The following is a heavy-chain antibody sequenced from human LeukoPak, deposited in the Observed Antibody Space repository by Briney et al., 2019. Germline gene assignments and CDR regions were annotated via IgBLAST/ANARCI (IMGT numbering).Heavy chain of an antibody. Sequence: PGRSLRLSCAASGFTFSSYGMHWVRQAPGKGLEWVAVIWYDGSNKYYADSVKGRFTISRDNSKNTLYLQMNSLRAEDTAVYYCAKPTSVFWSGYQYWGQGTLVTVSS. D-gene: IGHD3-3*01. CDR1: GFTFSSYG. J-gene: IGHJ4*02. CDR2: IWYDGSNK. CDR3: AKPTSVFWSGYQY. V-gene: IGHV3-33*06.